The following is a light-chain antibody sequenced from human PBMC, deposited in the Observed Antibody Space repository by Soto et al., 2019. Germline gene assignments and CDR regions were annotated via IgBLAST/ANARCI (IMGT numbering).Light chain of an antibody. Sequence: EIVLTQSPGTLSLSPGERAILSCRASQSVSSSYLAWYQQKPCQAPRPLIYGASSRATGLPDRFSGSGSGPDFTLTISRLEPEDFAVYYCQQYGSSPYTFGQGTKLEIK. CDR2: GAS. CDR3: QQYGSSPYT. V-gene: IGKV3-20*01. J-gene: IGKJ2*01. CDR1: QSVSSSY.